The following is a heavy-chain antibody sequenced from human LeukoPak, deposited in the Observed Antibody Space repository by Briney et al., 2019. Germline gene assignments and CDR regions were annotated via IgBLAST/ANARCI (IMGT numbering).Heavy chain of an antibody. V-gene: IGHV3-30*02. Sequence: GGSLRLSCAASGFTFSSYGMHWVRQAPGKGLEWVAFIRYDGSNKYYADSVKGRFTISRDNSKNTLYLQMNRLRAEDTAVYYCARPDKYDSFFDYWGQGTLVTVSS. CDR3: ARPDKYDSFFDY. J-gene: IGHJ4*02. CDR1: GFTFSSYG. CDR2: IRYDGSNK. D-gene: IGHD2-21*02.